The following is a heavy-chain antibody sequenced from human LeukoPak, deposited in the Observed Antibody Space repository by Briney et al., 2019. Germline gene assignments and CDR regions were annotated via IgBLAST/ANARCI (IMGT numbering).Heavy chain of an antibody. CDR1: GFTFSSYT. J-gene: IGHJ4*02. CDR3: AKYLDRGVISYFDY. D-gene: IGHD3-10*01. V-gene: IGHV3-23*01. Sequence: GFLRLSCAASGFTFSSYTMSWVRQAPGKGLEWVSAISGSGGSTYYADSVKGWFTISRDNSKNTLYLQMNSLRAEDTAVYYCAKYLDRGVISYFDYWGQGTLVTVSS. CDR2: ISGSGGST.